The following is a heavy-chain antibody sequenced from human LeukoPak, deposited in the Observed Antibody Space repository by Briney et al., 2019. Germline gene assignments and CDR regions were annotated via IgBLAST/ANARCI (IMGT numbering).Heavy chain of an antibody. V-gene: IGHV1-2*02. CDR1: GYTFTGYY. Sequence: ASVKVSCKASGYTFTGYYMHWVRQAPGQGLEWMGWINPKSGATNYAQKFQGRVTMTRDTSVSTAYMELSRLRSDDTAMYYCARGVHGDYRWYFDLWGRGTLVTVSS. D-gene: IGHD4-17*01. J-gene: IGHJ2*01. CDR2: INPKSGAT. CDR3: ARGVHGDYRWYFDL.